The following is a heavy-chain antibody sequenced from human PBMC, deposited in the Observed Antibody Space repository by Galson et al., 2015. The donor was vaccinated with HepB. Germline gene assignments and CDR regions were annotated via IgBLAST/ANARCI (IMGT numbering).Heavy chain of an antibody. Sequence: SLRLSCAASGLSFNTYTMNWVRQAPGKGLEWVSSISSSSTYIYYADSVKGRSTISRDNAKNSLYLQMSSLRAEDTAVYYCATGYYFGSGSSHYWGQGTLVTVSS. CDR1: GLSFNTYT. V-gene: IGHV3-21*06. CDR2: ISSSSTYI. J-gene: IGHJ4*02. CDR3: ATGYYFGSGSSHY. D-gene: IGHD3-10*01.